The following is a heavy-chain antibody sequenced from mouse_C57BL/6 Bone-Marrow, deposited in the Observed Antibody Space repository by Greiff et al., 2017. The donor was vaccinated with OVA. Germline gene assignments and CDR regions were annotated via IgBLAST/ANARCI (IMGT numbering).Heavy chain of an antibody. CDR1: GYSFTGYY. V-gene: IGHV1-42*01. CDR3: ARDYYGSRFV. CDR2: INPSTGGT. J-gene: IGHJ1*03. D-gene: IGHD1-1*01. Sequence: EVQLQQSGPELVKPGASVKISCKASGYSFTGYYMNWVKQSPEKSLEWIGEINPSTGGTTYNQKFKAKATLTVDKSSSTAYMQLKSLTSEDSAVYYCARDYYGSRFVWGTGTTVTVSS.